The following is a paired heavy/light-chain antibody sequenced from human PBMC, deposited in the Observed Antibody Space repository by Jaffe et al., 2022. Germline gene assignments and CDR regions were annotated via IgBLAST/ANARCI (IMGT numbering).Heavy chain of an antibody. CDR2: IYHSGST. CDR3: ARHGGGSGSYFVRGGYYYYMDV. V-gene: IGHV4-38-2*01. J-gene: IGHJ6*03. D-gene: IGHD3-10*01. CDR1: GYSISSGYY. Sequence: QVQLQESGPGLVKPSETLSLTCAVSGYSISSGYYWGWIRQPPGKGLEWIGSIYHSGSTYYNPSLKSRVTISVDTSKNQFSLKLSSVTAADTAVYYCARHGGGSGSYFVRGGYYYYMDVWGKGTTVTVSS.
Light chain of an antibody. V-gene: IGKV3-20*01. Sequence: EIVLTQSPGTLSLSPGERATLSCRASQSVSSSYLAWYQQKPGQAPRLLIYGASSRATGIPDRFSGSGSGTDFTLTISRLEPEDFAVYYCQQYGSSRLTFGGGTKVEIK. CDR3: QQYGSSRLT. CDR1: QSVSSSY. J-gene: IGKJ4*01. CDR2: GAS.